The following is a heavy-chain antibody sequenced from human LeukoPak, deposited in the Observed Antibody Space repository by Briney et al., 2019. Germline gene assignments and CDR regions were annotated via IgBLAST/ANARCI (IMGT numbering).Heavy chain of an antibody. CDR2: ISAYNGNT. CDR1: GYTFTSYG. D-gene: IGHD3-22*01. Sequence: GASVKVSCKASGYTFTSYGISWVRQAPGQGLEWMGWISAYNGNTNYAQKLQGRVTMTTDTSTSTAYMELRSLRSDDTAVYYCARGEKTYLYYDSSGYYHQLDYWGQGTLVTVSS. CDR3: ARGEKTYLYYDSSGYYHQLDY. V-gene: IGHV1-18*01. J-gene: IGHJ4*02.